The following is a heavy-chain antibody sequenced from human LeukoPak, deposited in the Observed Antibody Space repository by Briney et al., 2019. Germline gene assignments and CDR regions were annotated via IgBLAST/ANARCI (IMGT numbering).Heavy chain of an antibody. V-gene: IGHV4-59*12. CDR2: IYYSGST. Sequence: SGTLSLTCTVPGGSISSYYWSWIRQPPGKGLEWIGYIYYSGSTYYNPSLKSRVTISVDTSKNQFSLKLSSVTAADTAVYYCARDSWFAGNDWFDPWGQGTLVTVSS. CDR3: ARDSWFAGNDWFDP. J-gene: IGHJ5*02. CDR1: GGSISSYY. D-gene: IGHD1-1*01.